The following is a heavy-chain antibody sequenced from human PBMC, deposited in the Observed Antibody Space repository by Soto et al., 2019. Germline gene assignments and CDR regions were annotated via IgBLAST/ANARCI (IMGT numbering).Heavy chain of an antibody. D-gene: IGHD3-10*01. CDR3: ARHGERSFDQ. CDR2: GSSGSNT. Sequence: EVQLLESGGGLIHPGGSLRLSCVASGFTLNNYPMSWVRQAPGKGLEWVSAGSSGSNTYYADSVKGRFTISRDNSKNTVYLQMNSLRVEDTAIYYCARHGERSFDQWGQGTLGTVSS. CDR1: GFTLNNYP. J-gene: IGHJ4*02. V-gene: IGHV3-23*01.